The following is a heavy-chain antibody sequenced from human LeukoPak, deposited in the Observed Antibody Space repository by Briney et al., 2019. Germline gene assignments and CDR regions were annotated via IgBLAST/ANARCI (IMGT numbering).Heavy chain of an antibody. Sequence: SVKVSCKASGGTFSSCAISWVRQAPGQGLEWMGRIIPILGIANYAQKFQGRVTITADKSTSTAYMELSSLRSEDTAVYYCASTVRSGWPREGNWFDPWGQGTLVTVSS. D-gene: IGHD6-19*01. J-gene: IGHJ5*02. V-gene: IGHV1-69*04. CDR3: ASTVRSGWPREGNWFDP. CDR1: GGTFSSCA. CDR2: IIPILGIA.